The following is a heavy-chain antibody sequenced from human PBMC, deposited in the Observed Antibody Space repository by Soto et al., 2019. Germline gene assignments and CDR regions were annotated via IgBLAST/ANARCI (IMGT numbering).Heavy chain of an antibody. D-gene: IGHD5-12*01. J-gene: IGHJ3*02. CDR1: QFTFSSYW. CDR2: IHHDESSP. Sequence: EVQLVESGGGLVQPGGSLRLSCAASQFTFSSYWMHWVRQAPGKGLVWVSYIHHDESSPTYADSVKGRFTISRDNAKNTLYLQMNSLRAEDTAVYYCARGYMDAFDIWGQGTMVTVSS. CDR3: ARGYMDAFDI. V-gene: IGHV3-74*01.